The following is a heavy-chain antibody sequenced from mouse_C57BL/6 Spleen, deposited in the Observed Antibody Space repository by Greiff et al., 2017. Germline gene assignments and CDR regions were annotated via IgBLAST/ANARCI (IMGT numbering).Heavy chain of an antibody. CDR2: IDPSDSET. J-gene: IGHJ2*01. CDR3: ARGRGTVVAFDY. V-gene: IGHV1-52*01. CDR1: GYTFTSYW. Sequence: QVQLQQPGAELVRPGSSVKLSCKASGYTFTSYWMHWVKQRPIQGLEWIGNIDPSDSETHCNQKFKDKATLTVDKSSSTAYMQLSSLTSEDSAVYYCARGRGTVVAFDYWGQGTTLTVSS. D-gene: IGHD1-1*01.